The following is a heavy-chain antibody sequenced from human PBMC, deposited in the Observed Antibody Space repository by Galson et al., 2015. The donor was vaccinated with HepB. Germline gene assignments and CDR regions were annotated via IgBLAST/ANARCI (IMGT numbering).Heavy chain of an antibody. Sequence: SVKVSCKATGYTFTSYGISWVRQAPGQGLEWMGWISAYNGNTNYAQKLQGRVTMTTDTSTSTAYMELRSLRSDDTAAYYCARDTVSGHDAFDIWGQGTMVTVSS. J-gene: IGHJ3*02. V-gene: IGHV1-18*01. CDR2: ISAYNGNT. CDR3: ARDTVSGHDAFDI. D-gene: IGHD4-17*01. CDR1: GYTFTSYG.